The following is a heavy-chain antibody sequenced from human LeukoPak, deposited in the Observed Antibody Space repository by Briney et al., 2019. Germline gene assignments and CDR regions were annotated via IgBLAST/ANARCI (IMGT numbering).Heavy chain of an antibody. CDR3: ARDYYDSSRADAFDI. V-gene: IGHV1-69*04. Sequence: GSSVKVSFKASGGTFSSYAISWVRQAPGQGLEWMGRIIPILGIANYAQKFQGRVTITADKSTSTAYMELSSLRSEDTAVYYCARDYYDSSRADAFDIWGQGTMVTVSS. J-gene: IGHJ3*02. CDR1: GGTFSSYA. CDR2: IIPILGIA. D-gene: IGHD3-22*01.